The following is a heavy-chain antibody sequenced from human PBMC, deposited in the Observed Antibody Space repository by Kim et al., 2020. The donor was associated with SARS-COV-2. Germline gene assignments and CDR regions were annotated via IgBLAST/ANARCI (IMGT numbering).Heavy chain of an antibody. J-gene: IGHJ6*02. Sequence: VKGQFTIARDNAKNSLYLQMNSLRAEDTAVYYCARDRGYSGPYNYYYGMDVWGQGTTVTVSS. V-gene: IGHV3-11*06. CDR3: ARDRGYSGPYNYYYGMDV. D-gene: IGHD5-12*01.